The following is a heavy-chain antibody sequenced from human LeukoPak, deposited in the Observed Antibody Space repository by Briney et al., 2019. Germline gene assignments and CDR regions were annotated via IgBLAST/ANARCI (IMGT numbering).Heavy chain of an antibody. J-gene: IGHJ4*02. D-gene: IGHD3-10*01. CDR2: IYYSGST. Sequence: SETLSLTCTVSGGSVSSSSYSWGWIRQPPMKGLEWIRSIYYSGSTEYNLSLKSRVTISVDTSRNQFSLKLSSVTAADTAVYYCARHQSYGSGTYYAPFDYWGQGILVTVSS. CDR3: ARHQSYGSGTYYAPFDY. CDR1: GGSVSSSSYS. V-gene: IGHV4-39*01.